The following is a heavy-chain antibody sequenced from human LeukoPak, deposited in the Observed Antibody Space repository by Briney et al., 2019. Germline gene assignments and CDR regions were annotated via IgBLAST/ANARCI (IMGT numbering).Heavy chain of an antibody. D-gene: IGHD5-24*01. J-gene: IGHJ6*02. CDR2: IIPIFGTA. Sequence: ASVKVSCKASGGTFSSYAISWVRQAPGQGLEWMGGIIPIFGTANYAQKFQGRVTITADESTSTAYMELSSLRSEDTAVYYCAREEMATMPIYYYGIDVWGQGTTVTVSS. CDR3: AREEMATMPIYYYGIDV. V-gene: IGHV1-69*01. CDR1: GGTFSSYA.